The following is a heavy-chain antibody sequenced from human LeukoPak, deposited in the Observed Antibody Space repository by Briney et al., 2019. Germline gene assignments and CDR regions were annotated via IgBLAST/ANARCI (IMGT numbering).Heavy chain of an antibody. V-gene: IGHV4-61*01. Sequence: SETLSLTCTVSGGSVSSGSYYWSWIRQPPGKGLEYIGYIHYRGSTNYNPSLKSRVTIPVDTSKNQFSLRLSSVTAADTAVYYCAREDTSGYIDYWGQGTLVTVSS. CDR2: IHYRGST. J-gene: IGHJ4*02. CDR1: GGSVSSGSYY. CDR3: AREDTSGYIDY. D-gene: IGHD3-22*01.